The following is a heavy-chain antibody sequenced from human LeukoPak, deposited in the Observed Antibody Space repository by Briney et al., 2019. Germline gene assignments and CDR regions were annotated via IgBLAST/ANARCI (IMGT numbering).Heavy chain of an antibody. Sequence: GASVKVSCKASGYTFSGYYLHWVRQAPGQGLEWMGWINPNIGGTNYAQKFQGRVTMTRDTSISTAYMELSRLRSDDTAVYYCARGGTNPGPFDCWGQGTLVTVSS. J-gene: IGHJ4*02. CDR3: ARGGTNPGPFDC. V-gene: IGHV1-2*02. D-gene: IGHD1-14*01. CDR1: GYTFSGYY. CDR2: INPNIGGT.